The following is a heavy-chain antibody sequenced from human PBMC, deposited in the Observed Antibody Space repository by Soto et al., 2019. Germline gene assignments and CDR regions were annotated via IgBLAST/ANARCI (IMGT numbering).Heavy chain of an antibody. CDR1: GYTFTGYY. CDR2: INPNSGGT. V-gene: IGHV1-2*04. D-gene: IGHD6-19*01. Sequence: QVQLVQSGAEVKKPGASVKVSCKASGYTFTGYYMHWVRQAPGQGLEWMGWINPNSGGTNYEQKFQGWVTMTRDTSISTAYMELSRLRSDDTAVYYCARGTSSGWSDFDYWGQGTLVTVSS. CDR3: ARGTSSGWSDFDY. J-gene: IGHJ4*02.